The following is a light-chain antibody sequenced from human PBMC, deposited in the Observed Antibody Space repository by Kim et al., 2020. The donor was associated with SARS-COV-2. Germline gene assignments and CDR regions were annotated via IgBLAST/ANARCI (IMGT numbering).Light chain of an antibody. J-gene: IGKJ1*01. V-gene: IGKV4-1*01. CDR2: WAS. CDR3: QQYYSTPRT. Sequence: ATINCKSSQSVLYSSKNKNYLAWYQQKPGQPPKLLIAWASTRESGVPDRFSGGGSGTDFTLTISSLQAEDVAVYYCQQYYSTPRTFGQGTKVDIK. CDR1: QSVLYSSKNKNY.